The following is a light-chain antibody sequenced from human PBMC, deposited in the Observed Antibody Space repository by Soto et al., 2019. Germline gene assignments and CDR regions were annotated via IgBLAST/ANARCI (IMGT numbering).Light chain of an antibody. Sequence: ENVLSQSPGTLSLSPGERATLSCRASHSGSSDYLTWYQQKPGQAPRLLIYGASSRATGTPDRFSCSGSGTDFTLNISRLETEDFAVYYCHQYGSPPWTFGQGTKVEI. CDR2: GAS. CDR1: HSGSSDY. J-gene: IGKJ1*01. CDR3: HQYGSPPWT. V-gene: IGKV3-20*01.